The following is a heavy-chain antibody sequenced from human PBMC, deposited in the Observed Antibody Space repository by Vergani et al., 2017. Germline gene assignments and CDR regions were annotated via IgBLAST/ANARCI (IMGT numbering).Heavy chain of an antibody. D-gene: IGHD6-19*01. CDR3: ARHVLPGIAVAGAHMYYYYGMDV. CDR2: IYYSGST. CDR1: GGSISSSSYY. Sequence: QLQLQESGPGLVKPSETLSLTCTVSGGSISSSSYYWGWIRQPPGKGLEWIGSIYYSGSTYYNPSLKSRVTISVDTSKNQFSLKLSSVTAADTAVYYCARHVLPGIAVAGAHMYYYYGMDVWGQGTTVTVSS. J-gene: IGHJ6*02. V-gene: IGHV4-39*01.